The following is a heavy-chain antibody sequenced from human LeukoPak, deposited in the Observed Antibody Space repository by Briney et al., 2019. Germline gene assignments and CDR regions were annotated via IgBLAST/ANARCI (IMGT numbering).Heavy chain of an antibody. CDR3: ARGPHTFSSSSSWYDRWFDP. J-gene: IGHJ5*02. D-gene: IGHD6-13*01. CDR2: ISAYNGNT. Sequence: ASVKVSCKASGYTFTSYGISWVRQAPGQGLEWMGWISAYNGNTNYAQKLQGRVTMTTDTSTSTAYMELSSLRSEDTAVYYCARGPHTFSSSSSWYDRWFDPWGQGTLVTVSS. CDR1: GYTFTSYG. V-gene: IGHV1-18*01.